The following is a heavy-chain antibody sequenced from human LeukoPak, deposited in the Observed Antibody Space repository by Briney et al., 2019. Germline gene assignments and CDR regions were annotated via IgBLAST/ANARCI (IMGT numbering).Heavy chain of an antibody. CDR1: GFTFDDYA. D-gene: IGHD1-26*01. CDR2: INWNGGTT. V-gene: IGHV3-20*04. CDR3: ARSHSGNYYFDY. J-gene: IGHJ4*02. Sequence: GGSLRLSCAASGFTFDDYAMHWVRQAPGKGLEWVSRINWNGGTTGYADSVKGRFTISRDNAKNSLYLQMNSLRAEDTALYYCARSHSGNYYFDYWGQGTLVTVSS.